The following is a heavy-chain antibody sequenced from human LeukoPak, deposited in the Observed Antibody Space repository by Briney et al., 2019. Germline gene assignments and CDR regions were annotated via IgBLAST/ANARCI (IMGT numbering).Heavy chain of an antibody. V-gene: IGHV4-34*12. Sequence: SETLSLTCAVYGGSFSGYYWSWIRQPPGKGLEWIGEIIHSGSTNYNPSLKSRVTISVDTSKNQFSLKLSSVTAADTAVYYCARQSTMSPLDYWGQEPWSPSPQ. CDR1: GGSFSGYY. CDR2: IIHSGST. D-gene: IGHD3-22*01. CDR3: ARQSTMSPLDY. J-gene: IGHJ4*01.